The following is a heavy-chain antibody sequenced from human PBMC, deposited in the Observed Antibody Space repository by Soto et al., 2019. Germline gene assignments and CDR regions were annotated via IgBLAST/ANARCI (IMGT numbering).Heavy chain of an antibody. J-gene: IGHJ4*02. CDR2: IYWDDDK. CDR1: GFSLSTSGVG. D-gene: IGHD3-3*01. Sequence: SGPTLVNPTQTLTLTCTFSGFSLSTSGVGVGWIRQPPGKALEWLALIYWDDDKRYNPSLKSRLTITKDTSKNQVVLTMTNMDPVDTATYYCAHTIYTIFGDGYFDYWGQGTLVTVSS. V-gene: IGHV2-5*02. CDR3: AHTIYTIFGDGYFDY.